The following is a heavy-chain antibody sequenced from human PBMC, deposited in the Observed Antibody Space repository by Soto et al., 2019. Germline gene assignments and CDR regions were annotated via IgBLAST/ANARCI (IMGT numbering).Heavy chain of an antibody. D-gene: IGHD1-7*01. CDR3: AQFPFITGTPQSYGMDF. CDR1: GFTFSSYS. V-gene: IGHV3-48*02. CDR2: ISSSSSTI. Sequence: HPGGSLRLSSAASGFTFSSYSMNWVRQAPGKGQEWVSYISSSSSTIYYADSVKGRFTISRDNAKNSLYLQMNSLRDEDTAVYYCAQFPFITGTPQSYGMDFCGQAPTVSVSS. J-gene: IGHJ6*02.